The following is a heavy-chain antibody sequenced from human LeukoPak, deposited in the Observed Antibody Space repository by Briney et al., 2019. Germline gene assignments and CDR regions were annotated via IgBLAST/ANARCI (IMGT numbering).Heavy chain of an antibody. Sequence: GGSLRLSCSASGFTFDSYTMHWFRRSPGRDLEWFSLINSDGGSTYYADSVKGRFTISRDNSKNSLYLQMNSLRTEDTAFYYCAKDEGHSYGPYFDYWGQGTLVTVSS. CDR3: AKDEGHSYGPYFDY. CDR2: INSDGGST. D-gene: IGHD5-18*01. CDR1: GFTFDSYT. J-gene: IGHJ4*02. V-gene: IGHV3-43*01.